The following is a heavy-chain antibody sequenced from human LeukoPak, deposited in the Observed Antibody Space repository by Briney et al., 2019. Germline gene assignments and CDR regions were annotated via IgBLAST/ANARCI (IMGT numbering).Heavy chain of an antibody. J-gene: IGHJ5*02. Sequence: PSETLSLTCAVYGGSFSGYYWSWIRQPPGKGLEWIGEINHSGSTNYNPSLKSRVTISVDTSKNQFSLKLSSVTAADTAVYYCARAYDFWSGYSNLNWFDPWGQGTLVTVSS. CDR2: INHSGST. V-gene: IGHV4-34*01. CDR3: ARAYDFWSGYSNLNWFDP. CDR1: GGSFSGYY. D-gene: IGHD3-3*01.